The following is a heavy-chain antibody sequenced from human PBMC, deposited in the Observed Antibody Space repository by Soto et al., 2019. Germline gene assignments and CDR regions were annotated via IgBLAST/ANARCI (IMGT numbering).Heavy chain of an antibody. J-gene: IGHJ4*02. V-gene: IGHV4-59*08. Sequence: SETLSLTCTVSGGSISTYYWSWIRQPPGKGLEWIGYRYYSGSTSYNPSLKSRVTISVDTSKNQFSLKLDSVTAADTAVYYCAIANGWYYFDYWGQGALVTVSS. CDR1: GGSISTYY. CDR3: AIANGWYYFDY. D-gene: IGHD6-19*01. CDR2: RYYSGST.